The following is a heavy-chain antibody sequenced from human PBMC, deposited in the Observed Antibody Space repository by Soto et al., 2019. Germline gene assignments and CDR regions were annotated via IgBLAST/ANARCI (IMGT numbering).Heavy chain of an antibody. CDR2: IYPGDSDT. CDR1: GYSLTSYW. Sequence: GEPLKIYWKGSGYSLTSYWIGWVRQMPGKGLEWMGIIYPGDSDTRYSPSFQGQVTISADKSISTAYLQWSSLKASDTAMYYCARHSTMVRGQDYYGMDVWGQGTTVTVSS. D-gene: IGHD3-10*01. V-gene: IGHV5-51*01. J-gene: IGHJ6*02. CDR3: ARHSTMVRGQDYYGMDV.